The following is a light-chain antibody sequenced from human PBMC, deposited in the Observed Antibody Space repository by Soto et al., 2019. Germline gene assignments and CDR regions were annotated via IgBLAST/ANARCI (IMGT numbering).Light chain of an antibody. Sequence: EIQMTQSPSILSASVVSRVSITCRASQSVSRWLAWYQQKPGKAPKLLIYDASSLNSGVPSRFSGSQSGTEFTLTITSLLPDDFATYFCQQYSSYSLPTFGGGTKVDI. V-gene: IGKV1-5*01. CDR3: QQYSSYSLPT. J-gene: IGKJ4*01. CDR2: DAS. CDR1: QSVSRW.